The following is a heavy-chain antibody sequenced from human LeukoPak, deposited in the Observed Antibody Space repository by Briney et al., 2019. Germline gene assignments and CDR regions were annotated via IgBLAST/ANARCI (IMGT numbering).Heavy chain of an antibody. CDR1: GGTFSSYA. D-gene: IGHD4-17*01. CDR3: ARAPWERYGDLDYYMDV. Sequence: SVKVSCKASGGTFSSYAISWVRQAPGQGLEWMGRIIPIFGTANHAQKFQGRVTITTDESTSTAYMELSSLRSEDTAVYYCARAPWERYGDLDYYMDVWGKGTTVTVSS. CDR2: IIPIFGTA. V-gene: IGHV1-69*05. J-gene: IGHJ6*03.